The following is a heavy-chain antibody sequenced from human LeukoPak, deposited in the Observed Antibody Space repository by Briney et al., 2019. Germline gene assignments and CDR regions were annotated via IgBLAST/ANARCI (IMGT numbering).Heavy chain of an antibody. CDR1: GYTFTGYY. CDR2: INPNSGGT. D-gene: IGHD2-2*01. Sequence: ASVKVSCKAPGYTFTGYYMHWVRQAPGQGLERMGWINPNSGGTNYAQKFQGRVTMTGDTSISTAYMELSRLRSDDTAVYYCASPFLYFSSPSRPPPPASFDPWGQGTLVTVSS. V-gene: IGHV1-2*02. J-gene: IGHJ5*02. CDR3: ASPFLYFSSPSRPPPPASFDP.